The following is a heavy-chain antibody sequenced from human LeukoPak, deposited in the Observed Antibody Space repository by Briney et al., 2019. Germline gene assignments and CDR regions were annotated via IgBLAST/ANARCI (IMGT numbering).Heavy chain of an antibody. Sequence: KTSETLSLTCTVSGGSISSYYWSWIRQPPGKGLEWIGYIYYSGSTNYNPSLKSRVTISVDTSKNQFFLKLSSVTAADTAVYYCARVEKLASYYFDYWGQGTLVTVSS. CDR1: GGSISSYY. CDR2: IYYSGST. D-gene: IGHD6-13*01. CDR3: ARVEKLASYYFDY. J-gene: IGHJ4*02. V-gene: IGHV4-59*01.